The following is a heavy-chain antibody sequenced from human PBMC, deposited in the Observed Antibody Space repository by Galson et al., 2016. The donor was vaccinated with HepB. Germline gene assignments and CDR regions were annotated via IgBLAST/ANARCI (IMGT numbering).Heavy chain of an antibody. CDR3: VQGSTAPAV. D-gene: IGHD2-2*01. Sequence: SLRPSCAASGVTFGTYGMPWVRQAPGKGLEGVSSISRSGDSTDYADSVKGRFTISRDKSKHTLSLQMNSLTADDTAIYYCVQGSTAPAVWGKGTTVTVSS. V-gene: IGHV3-23*01. CDR1: GVTFGTYG. CDR2: ISRSGDST. J-gene: IGHJ6*04.